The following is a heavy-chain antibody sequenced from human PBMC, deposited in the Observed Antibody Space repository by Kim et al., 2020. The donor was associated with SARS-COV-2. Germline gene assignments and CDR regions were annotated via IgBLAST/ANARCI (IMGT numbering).Heavy chain of an antibody. CDR2: IYYSGST. CDR3: ARVRRSCIKGFCQTHYYYG. V-gene: IGHV4-59*01. Sequence: SETLSLTCTVSGGPISYYYWSWIRQPPGKGLEWIGYIYYSGSTDYNPSLKSRVTISVDTSKNQFSLKLSSVAAADTAVYYCARVRRSCIKGFCQTHYYYG. CDR1: GGPISYYY. D-gene: IGHD2-8*01. J-gene: IGHJ6*01.